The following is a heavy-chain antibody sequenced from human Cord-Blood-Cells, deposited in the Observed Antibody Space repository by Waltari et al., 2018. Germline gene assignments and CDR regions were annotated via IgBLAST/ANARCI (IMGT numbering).Heavy chain of an antibody. CDR2: FDPEDGET. D-gene: IGHD2-15*01. V-gene: IGHV1-24*01. CDR3: AAEYCSGGSCEYYFDY. Sequence: QVQLVQSGAEGKKPGASVKVSCKVSGYTLTELSMHWVRQAPGKGLEWMGGFDPEDGETIYAQKFQGRVTMTEDTSTDTAYMELSSLRSEDTAVYYCAAEYCSGGSCEYYFDYWGQGTLVTVSS. CDR1: GYTLTELS. J-gene: IGHJ4*02.